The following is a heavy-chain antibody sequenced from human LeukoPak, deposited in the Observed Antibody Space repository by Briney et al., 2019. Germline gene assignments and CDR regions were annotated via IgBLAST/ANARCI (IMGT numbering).Heavy chain of an antibody. Sequence: APVKVSCKASEYTFTVYYIHWLRQAPGQGLEWMGWINPNSGGTNYAQKFQDRVTMTRDTSITTAYMELSGLRSDDTAVYYCARDCEGATGDYWGQGTLVTVSS. CDR3: ARDCEGATGDY. V-gene: IGHV1-2*02. J-gene: IGHJ4*02. CDR1: EYTFTVYY. CDR2: INPNSGGT. D-gene: IGHD1-26*01.